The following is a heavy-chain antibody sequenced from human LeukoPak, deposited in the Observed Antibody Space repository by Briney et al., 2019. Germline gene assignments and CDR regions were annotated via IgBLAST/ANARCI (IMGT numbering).Heavy chain of an antibody. CDR1: GCDFSTYW. CDR3: ARASRDGYNQNFDH. CDR2: IYPGGSET. V-gene: IGHV5-51*01. J-gene: IGHJ4*02. Sequence: GESLEISCQGLGCDFSTYWNAWVRQGPGKGLEWMGIIYPGGSETRYDPSFQGQVTISADMSTSTAYLQWSSLRASDTAMYYCARASRDGYNQNFDHWGQGTLVTVSS. D-gene: IGHD5-24*01.